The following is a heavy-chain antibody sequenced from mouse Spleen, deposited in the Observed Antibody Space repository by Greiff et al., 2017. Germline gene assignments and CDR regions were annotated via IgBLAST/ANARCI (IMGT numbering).Heavy chain of an antibody. CDR3: ARQGGHGGFAY. Sequence: EVQGVESGGGLVKPGGSLKLSCAASGFPFSSYAMSWVRQTPEKRLEWVATISSGGGSTYYPDSVKGRFTISRDNAKNTLYLQMSSLRSEDTAMYYCARQGGHGGFAYWGQGTLVTVSA. CDR1: GFPFSSYA. J-gene: IGHJ3*01. CDR2: ISSGGGST. V-gene: IGHV5-9-3*01.